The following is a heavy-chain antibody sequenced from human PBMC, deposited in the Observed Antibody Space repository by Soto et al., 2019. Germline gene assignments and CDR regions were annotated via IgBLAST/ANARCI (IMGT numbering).Heavy chain of an antibody. Sequence: EVQLVESGVVLVQPGGSLRLSCAVSGFTFSSFWIHWVRQAPGEGLVWVSRINTDGSSTSYADSVKGRFTSSRDNAKNTLYLQMNSLRVEDTAMYYCAKRGVDTFGLSYWGQGTLVTVSS. CDR2: INTDGSST. CDR1: GFTFSSFW. V-gene: IGHV3-74*01. CDR3: AKRGVDTFGLSY. J-gene: IGHJ4*02. D-gene: IGHD3-10*01.